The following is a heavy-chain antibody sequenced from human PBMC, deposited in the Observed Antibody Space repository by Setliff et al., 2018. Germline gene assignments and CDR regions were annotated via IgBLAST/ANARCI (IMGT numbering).Heavy chain of an antibody. CDR3: ARGVENYGTLKY. V-gene: IGHV4-38-2*02. J-gene: IGHJ4*02. CDR2: IGHTGSI. D-gene: IGHD1-7*01. CDR1: GYSISSGYI. Sequence: SETLSLTCTVSGYSISSGYIWGWIRQPPGKGLEWVGNIGHTGSINYNPSLKSRLTISRDTSKNQVSLKLNSVTATDTAVYYCARGVENYGTLKYWGQGTLVTVSS.